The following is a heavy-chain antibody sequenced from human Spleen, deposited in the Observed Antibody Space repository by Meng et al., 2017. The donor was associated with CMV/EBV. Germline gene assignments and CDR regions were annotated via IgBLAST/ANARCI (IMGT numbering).Heavy chain of an antibody. CDR1: GFTFSSYA. J-gene: IGHJ3*02. CDR3: AKDHAGFPNAFDI. Sequence: ASGFTFSSYAMSWVRQAPGKGLEWVSAISGSGGSTYYADSVKGRFTISRDNSKNTLYLQMNSLRAEDTAVYYCAKDHAGFPNAFDIWGQGTMVTVSS. V-gene: IGHV3-23*01. CDR2: ISGSGGST.